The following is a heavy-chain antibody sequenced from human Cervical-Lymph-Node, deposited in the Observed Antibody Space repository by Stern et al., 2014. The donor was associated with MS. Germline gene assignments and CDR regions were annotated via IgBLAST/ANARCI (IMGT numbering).Heavy chain of an antibody. CDR1: GFTFSSYS. Sequence: VQLVQSGGGLVQPGGSLRLSCAASGFTFSSYSMNWVRQAPGKGLEGISYISSSRNTIYYADSVKGRFTISRDNAKNSLYLQMNSLRDEDTAVYYCARANYDFWSGNSSFQRYYYGMDVWGQGTTVTVSS. D-gene: IGHD3-3*01. CDR3: ARANYDFWSGNSSFQRYYYGMDV. J-gene: IGHJ6*02. CDR2: ISSSRNTI. V-gene: IGHV3-48*02.